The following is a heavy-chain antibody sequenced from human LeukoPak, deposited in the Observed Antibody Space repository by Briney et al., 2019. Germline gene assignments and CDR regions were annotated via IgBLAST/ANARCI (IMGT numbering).Heavy chain of an antibody. D-gene: IGHD3-22*01. CDR1: GGSISSGDYY. CDR2: IYYSGST. J-gene: IGHJ2*01. V-gene: IGHV4-30-4*02. CDR3: ASYYYVSSGHYRYFDL. Sequence: SETLSLTCTVSGGSISSGDYYWSWIRQPPGKGLEWIGYIYYSGSTYYNPSLKSRVTISIDTSKNQFSLKLSTVTAADTAVYYCASYYYVSSGHYRYFDLWGRGTLVTVSS.